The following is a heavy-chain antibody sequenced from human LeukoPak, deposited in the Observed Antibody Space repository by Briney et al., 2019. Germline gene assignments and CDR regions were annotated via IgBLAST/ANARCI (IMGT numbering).Heavy chain of an antibody. Sequence: QPGGSLRLSCAASGFTFSGSAMSWVRQAPGKGLEWVSLISFTGGDTYYADSVKGRFTISRDNSKNTLHLQMNSLRAEDTAVYYCAKIWFGELSHFDYWGQGTLVTVSS. CDR1: GFTFSGSA. CDR2: ISFTGGDT. V-gene: IGHV3-23*01. J-gene: IGHJ4*02. CDR3: AKIWFGELSHFDY. D-gene: IGHD3-10*01.